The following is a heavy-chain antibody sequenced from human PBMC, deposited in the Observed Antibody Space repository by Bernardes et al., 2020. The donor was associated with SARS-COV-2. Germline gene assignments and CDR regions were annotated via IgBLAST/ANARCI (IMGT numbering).Heavy chain of an antibody. V-gene: IGHV1-2*02. Sequence: ASVKVSCKASGYTFTGYYMHWVRQAPGQGLEWMGWINPNSGGTNYAQKFQGRVTMTRDTSISTAYMELSRLRSDDTAVYYCARDLGRRGSQDYGMDVWGQGTTVTVSS. CDR1: GYTFTGYY. D-gene: IGHD1-26*01. CDR3: ARDLGRRGSQDYGMDV. CDR2: INPNSGGT. J-gene: IGHJ6*02.